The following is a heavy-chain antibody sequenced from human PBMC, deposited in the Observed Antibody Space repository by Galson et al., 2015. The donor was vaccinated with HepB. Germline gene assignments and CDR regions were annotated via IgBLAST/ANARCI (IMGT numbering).Heavy chain of an antibody. CDR1: GFTFDDYA. Sequence: LRLSCAASGFTFDDYAMHWVRQAPGKGLEWVSLISWDGGSTYYADSVKGRFTISRDNSKKSLYLQMNSLRGEDTAFYYCAKGSYFYDNSGPILWGQGTLVTVSS. CDR2: ISWDGGST. D-gene: IGHD3-22*01. CDR3: AKGSYFYDNSGPIL. J-gene: IGHJ4*02. V-gene: IGHV3-43D*03.